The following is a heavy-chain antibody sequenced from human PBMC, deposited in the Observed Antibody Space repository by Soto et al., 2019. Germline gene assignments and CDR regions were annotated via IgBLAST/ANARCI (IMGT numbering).Heavy chain of an antibody. CDR2: ISYSGST. J-gene: IGHJ6*02. D-gene: IGHD6-13*01. CDR3: ARGQAAAPAMDV. V-gene: IGHV4-30-4*01. CDR1: GVSMSSGDYY. Sequence: PSGSLALTCSCCGVSMSSGDYYWTWMLQPPGKGLEWIGYISYSGSTFYSPSLKRRVTISVDRSKNQFSLKLSSVTAADTAVYYCARGQAAAPAMDVWGQGTTVTVSS.